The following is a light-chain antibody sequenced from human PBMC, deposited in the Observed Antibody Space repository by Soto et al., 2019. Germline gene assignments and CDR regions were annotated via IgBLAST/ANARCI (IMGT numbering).Light chain of an antibody. CDR3: QQSHIAPYT. Sequence: DLQMTQSPSSLSAAVGDRVPITCRASQSIARFLHWYQQKPGEVPKLLLFGASYLRSGVPSRFSGSGSGTHFALTITSLQPEDFATYFCQQSHIAPYTFGQGTKL. J-gene: IGKJ2*01. CDR1: QSIARF. V-gene: IGKV1-39*01. CDR2: GAS.